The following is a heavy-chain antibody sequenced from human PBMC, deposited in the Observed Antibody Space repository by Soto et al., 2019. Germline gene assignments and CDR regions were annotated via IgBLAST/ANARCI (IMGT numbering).Heavy chain of an antibody. J-gene: IGHJ2*01. CDR3: ARVPGYSIGYL. V-gene: IGHV1-3*01. D-gene: IGHD2-21*01. Sequence: QVQLVQSGAEVKKPGASVKGSCKASGYTFTSYAMHWVRQAPGQRLEWMGWINAGNGNTKYSQKFQGRVTITRDTSASTAYMELSSLRSEDTAVYYCARVPGYSIGYLWGRGILVTVSS. CDR2: INAGNGNT. CDR1: GYTFTSYA.